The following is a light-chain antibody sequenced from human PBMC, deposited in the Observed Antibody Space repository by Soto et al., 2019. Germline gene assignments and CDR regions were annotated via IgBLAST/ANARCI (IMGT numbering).Light chain of an antibody. V-gene: IGKV1-33*01. CDR3: QHYDNLPL. CDR1: QDIRNY. Sequence: DIQMTQSPSSLSASVGDRVTITCQSSQDIRNYLNWYQQKPGKAPKLLIYDASNLETGVPSRFSGSGSVTHFTFTISSLQPEDFATYYCQHYDNLPLFGPGTKVDIK. CDR2: DAS. J-gene: IGKJ3*01.